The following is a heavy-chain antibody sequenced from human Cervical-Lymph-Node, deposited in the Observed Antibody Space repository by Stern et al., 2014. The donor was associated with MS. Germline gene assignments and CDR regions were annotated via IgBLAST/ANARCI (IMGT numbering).Heavy chain of an antibody. D-gene: IGHD6-13*01. Sequence: VQLEESGAEVKKTGSSVKVSCKASGYTFTYRYLHWVRQAPGQALEWMGWITTFNGNTNYAQKFQDRDTITRDRSMSTAYMELSSLRSEDTAMYYCASTIAAAGPYFDYWGQGTLVTVSS. J-gene: IGHJ4*02. V-gene: IGHV1-45*02. CDR2: ITTFNGNT. CDR1: GYTFTYRY. CDR3: ASTIAAAGPYFDY.